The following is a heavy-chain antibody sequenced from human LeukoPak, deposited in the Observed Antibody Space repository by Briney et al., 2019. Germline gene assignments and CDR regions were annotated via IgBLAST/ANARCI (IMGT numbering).Heavy chain of an antibody. J-gene: IGHJ4*02. Sequence: ASVKVSCKASGYTFTSYYMHWVGQAPGQGLEWMGIINPSGGITSYAQKFQGRVTMTRHTSTSTVYMALSSLRSEDTAVYYCARTSGSYSLAPLDYWGQGTLVTVSS. CDR3: ARTSGSYSLAPLDY. D-gene: IGHD1-26*01. CDR2: INPSGGIT. CDR1: GYTFTSYY. V-gene: IGHV1-46*01.